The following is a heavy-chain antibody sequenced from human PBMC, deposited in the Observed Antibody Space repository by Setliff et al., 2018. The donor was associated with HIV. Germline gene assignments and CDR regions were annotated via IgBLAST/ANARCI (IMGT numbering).Heavy chain of an antibody. CDR2: FIPFLSLT. V-gene: IGHV1-69*04. Sequence: SVKVSCKASGGTFDNYGVNWVRQAPGQGLEWMGSFIPFLSLTTHVEKFQGRVTLTADESTGTAYMELTNLRSEDTAVYYCATKRTQYFQFWGQGSLVTVSS. CDR3: ATKRTQYFQF. CDR1: GGTFDNYG. J-gene: IGHJ1*01.